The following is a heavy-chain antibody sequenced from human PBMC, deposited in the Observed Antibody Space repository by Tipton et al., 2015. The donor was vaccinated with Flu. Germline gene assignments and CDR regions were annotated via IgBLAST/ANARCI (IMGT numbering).Heavy chain of an antibody. D-gene: IGHD6-19*01. V-gene: IGHV4-39*01. Sequence: GLVKPSETLSLTCTVSGVSIRTTSYHWGWIRQPPGKGLEWIASLSYSSSTFYKSSLKSRVTISVDTSKNQFSLKVSSVTAADTAVYYCASHPPPRISVPAPIDNWGQGTLVTVSS. J-gene: IGHJ4*02. CDR2: LSYSSST. CDR3: ASHPPPRISVPAPIDN. CDR1: GVSIRTTSYH.